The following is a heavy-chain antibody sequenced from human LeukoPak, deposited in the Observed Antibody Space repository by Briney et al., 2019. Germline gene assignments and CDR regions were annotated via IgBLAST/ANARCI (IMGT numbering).Heavy chain of an antibody. CDR1: GFTFSSYA. D-gene: IGHD1-26*01. CDR3: ARDEVGATYYFDY. V-gene: IGHV3-7*01. CDR2: IKQDGSEK. Sequence: GGSLRLSCAASGFTFSSYAMSWVRQAPGKGLEWVANIKQDGSEKYYVDSVKGRLTISRDNAKNSLYLQVNSLRAEDTAVYYCARDEVGATYYFDYWGQGTLVTVSS. J-gene: IGHJ4*02.